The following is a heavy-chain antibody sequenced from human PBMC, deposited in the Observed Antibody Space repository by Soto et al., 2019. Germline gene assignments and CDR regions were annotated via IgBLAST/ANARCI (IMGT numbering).Heavy chain of an antibody. CDR1: GGTFSSYA. D-gene: IGHD6-19*01. V-gene: IGHV1-69*01. Sequence: QVQLVQSGAEVQKPGSSVKVSCKASGGTFSSYAISWVRQAPGQGLGWMGGIIPIFGTANYAQKFQGRVTITADESTSTAYMELSSLRSEDTAVYYCARDRGSEWLVRGPFDYWGQGTLVTVSS. CDR2: IIPIFGTA. CDR3: ARDRGSEWLVRGPFDY. J-gene: IGHJ4*02.